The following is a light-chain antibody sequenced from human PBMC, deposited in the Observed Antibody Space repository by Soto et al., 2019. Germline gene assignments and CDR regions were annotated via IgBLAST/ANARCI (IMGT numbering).Light chain of an antibody. CDR3: SSLRV. CDR1: SSDIGGYNY. Sequence: QSALTQPASVSGSPGQSITISCTGTSSDIGGYNYVSWYQHHPGKAPKLMIYEVSNRPSGVSNRFSGSKSGNTASLTISGLQDEDEAAYYCSSLRVFGTGTKVTVL. J-gene: IGLJ1*01. V-gene: IGLV2-14*01. CDR2: EVS.